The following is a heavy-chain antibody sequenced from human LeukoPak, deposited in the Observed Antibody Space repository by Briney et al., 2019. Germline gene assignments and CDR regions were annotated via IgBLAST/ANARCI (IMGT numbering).Heavy chain of an antibody. CDR3: ARGGGYCSSASCSDFDY. J-gene: IGHJ4*02. D-gene: IGHD2-2*01. Sequence: PSETLSLTCAVYGGSFSAYYWSWIRQPPGKGLEWIGEINHSGTTSYNPSLKSRVTISVDTSKNQFSLRLTSVTAADTAVYYCARGGGYCSSASCSDFDYWVQGTQVTVSS. CDR2: INHSGTT. CDR1: GGSFSAYY. V-gene: IGHV4-34*01.